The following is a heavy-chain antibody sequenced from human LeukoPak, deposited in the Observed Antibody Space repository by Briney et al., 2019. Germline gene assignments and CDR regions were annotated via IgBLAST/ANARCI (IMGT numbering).Heavy chain of an antibody. J-gene: IGHJ2*01. Sequence: PRGPLRLSCGASGFTFTSYAMSWIREAPGKGLEWVSAISGGGENTYYGDSVKGRFTISRDNSKNTLYLQMNSLRAEDTATYYCAKPRAMTTGVGRYFDLWGRGTLVTVSS. CDR3: AKPRAMTTGVGRYFDL. CDR1: GFTFTSYA. V-gene: IGHV3-23*01. CDR2: ISGGGENT. D-gene: IGHD1-1*01.